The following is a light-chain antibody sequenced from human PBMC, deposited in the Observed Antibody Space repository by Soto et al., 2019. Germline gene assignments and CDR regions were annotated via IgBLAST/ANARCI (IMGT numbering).Light chain of an antibody. J-gene: IGKJ4*01. CDR3: QQYYRTPLT. Sequence: DIVMTQSPDSLAVSLGERATINCKSSQSVLYSSNNKNYLAWYQQKPGQPPKLLIYWASTRESGVPDRLSGSGSGTDFTLTISSXQAEDVAVYYCQQYYRTPLTFGGGTKVDIK. V-gene: IGKV4-1*01. CDR1: QSVLYSSNNKNY. CDR2: WAS.